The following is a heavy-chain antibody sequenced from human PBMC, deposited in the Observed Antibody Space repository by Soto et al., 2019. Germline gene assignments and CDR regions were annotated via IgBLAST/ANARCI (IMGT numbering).Heavy chain of an antibody. V-gene: IGHV1-3*01. J-gene: IGHJ6*02. CDR3: AREREDYYDFWSGYSSRYYYYYGMDV. CDR1: GYTFTSYA. D-gene: IGHD3-3*01. Sequence: ASVKVSCKASGYTFTSYAMHWVRQAPGHRLEWLGWINAGNGNTKYSQKFQGRVTITRDTSASTAYMELSSLRSEDTAVYYCAREREDYYDFWSGYSSRYYYYYGMDVWGQGTTVTVSS. CDR2: INAGNGNT.